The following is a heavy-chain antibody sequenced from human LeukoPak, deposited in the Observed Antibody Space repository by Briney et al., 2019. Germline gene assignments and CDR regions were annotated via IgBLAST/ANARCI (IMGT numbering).Heavy chain of an antibody. CDR2: MNPNSGNT. J-gene: IGHJ6*03. D-gene: IGHD3-3*01. CDR1: GYTFTSYD. Sequence: ASVKVSCKASGYTFTSYDINWVRQATGQGLEWMGWMNPNSGNTGYAQKFQGRVTITRNTSISTAYMELSSLRSEDTAVYYCARGPYYDFWSGYWAFYYYYIDVWGKGTTVTVSS. CDR3: ARGPYYDFWSGYWAFYYYYIDV. V-gene: IGHV1-8*01.